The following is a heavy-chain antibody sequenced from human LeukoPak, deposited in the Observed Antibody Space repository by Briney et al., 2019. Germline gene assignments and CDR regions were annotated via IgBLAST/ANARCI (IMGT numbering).Heavy chain of an antibody. CDR2: ISGRGDRT. V-gene: IGHV3-23*01. D-gene: IGHD3-16*01. J-gene: IGHJ4*02. CDR1: GFTFSSYA. CDR3: AKRKGGLRDPDY. Sequence: GGTLRLSCAASGFTFSSYAMSWVRQAPGKGLEWVSAISGRGDRTYYADSVKGRFTISRDNSKNTLYLQMNSLRAEDTAVYYCAKRKGGLRDPDYWGQGTLVTVSS.